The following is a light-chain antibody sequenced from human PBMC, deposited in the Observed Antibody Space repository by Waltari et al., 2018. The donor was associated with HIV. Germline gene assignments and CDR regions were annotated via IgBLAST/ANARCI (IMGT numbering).Light chain of an antibody. J-gene: IGKJ1*01. CDR3: QQRSNWSWT. Sequence: EIVLTQSPATLSLSPGERATLSCRASQSVSSYLAWYQQKPGQAPRLLIYDASNRATGIPARFSGSGSGTDFTLTISSLEPEDFAVYYCQQRSNWSWTFGQGTKVVIK. CDR1: QSVSSY. CDR2: DAS. V-gene: IGKV3-11*01.